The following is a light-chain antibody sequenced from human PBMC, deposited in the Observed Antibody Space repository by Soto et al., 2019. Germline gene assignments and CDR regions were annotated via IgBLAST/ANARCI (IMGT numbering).Light chain of an antibody. V-gene: IGKV1-27*01. CDR1: QGISNS. CDR2: AAS. CDR3: QSFNSAPFT. Sequence: DIQMTQSPSSLSASVGGRVTITCRASQGISNSLAWYQQKPGKVPKLLIYAASTLQSGVPSRFSGTGSGTDFTLTISSLQPEDVATYYGQSFNSAPFTFGPGTKVDIK. J-gene: IGKJ3*01.